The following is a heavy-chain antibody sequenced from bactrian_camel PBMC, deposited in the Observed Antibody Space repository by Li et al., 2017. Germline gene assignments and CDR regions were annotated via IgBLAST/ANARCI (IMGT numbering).Heavy chain of an antibody. D-gene: IGHD3*01. CDR1: GASHSNLC. J-gene: IGHJ4*01. Sequence: HVQLVESGGGSVQAGGSLRLSCSASGASHSNLCMAWFRHTPGKEREGVAAVDSVGKTRVADSVKGRFTISRDNAKRTLYLQMDNLKPEDAGLYRCVAESLCAWLGTTEGYFGQGTQVTVS. V-gene: IGHV3S53*01. CDR2: VDSVGKT.